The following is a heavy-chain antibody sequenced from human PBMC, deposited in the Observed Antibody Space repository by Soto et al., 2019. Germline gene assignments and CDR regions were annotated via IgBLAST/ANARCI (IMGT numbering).Heavy chain of an antibody. Sequence: GGSLRLSCAASGVTFDDYAMHWVRQAPGKGLEWVSGISWNSGSIGYADSVKGRFTISRDNAKDSLYLQMNSLRAEDTALYYCAKEPLEAYCGGDCQYFQHWGQGTLVTVS. CDR2: ISWNSGSI. V-gene: IGHV3-9*01. D-gene: IGHD2-21*02. CDR3: AKEPLEAYCGGDCQYFQH. CDR1: GVTFDDYA. J-gene: IGHJ1*01.